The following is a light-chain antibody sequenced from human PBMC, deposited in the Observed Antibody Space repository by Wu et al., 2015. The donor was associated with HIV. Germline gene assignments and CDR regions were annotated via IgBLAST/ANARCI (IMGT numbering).Light chain of an antibody. J-gene: IGKJ2*04. V-gene: IGKV3-15*01. CDR1: QAISNN. CDR2: LHP. Sequence: EIVMTQSPATLSMSPGERATLSCRASQAISNNLAWYQHKPGQASQASSSMLHPPGPVVVPARFSGTGSETDFTLTLSGLQSEDFAVYYCQQYNSWPRSFGQGTKLEI. CDR3: QQYNSWPRS.